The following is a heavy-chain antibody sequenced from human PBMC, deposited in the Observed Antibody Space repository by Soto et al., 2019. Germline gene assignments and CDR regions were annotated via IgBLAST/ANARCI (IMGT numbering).Heavy chain of an antibody. CDR1: GYTFTDYY. CDR2: VNPNTGAT. CDR3: ARSLSTLAARPDS. V-gene: IGHV1-2*02. J-gene: IGHJ4*02. D-gene: IGHD6-6*01. Sequence: QVQLVQSGAEVKKPGASVMVSCKASGYTFTDYYIHWVRQAPGQGLKWMGWVNPNTGATHFPQKFQGSVTMTGDTSMSTAYLVLSRLSSDDTAVYYCARSLSTLAARPDSWGQGTLVTVSS.